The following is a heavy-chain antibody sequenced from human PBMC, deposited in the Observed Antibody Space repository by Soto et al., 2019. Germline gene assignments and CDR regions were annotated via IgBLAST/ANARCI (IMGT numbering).Heavy chain of an antibody. V-gene: IGHV4-39*01. J-gene: IGHJ3*02. CDR2: IYYSGST. D-gene: IGHD3-10*01. Sequence: PSETLSLTCTVSGGSISSSSYYWGWIRQPPGKGLEWIGSIYYSGSTYYNPSLKSRVTISVDTSKNQFSLKLSSVTAADTAVYYCARLSETYAFDIWGQGTMVTVSS. CDR1: GGSISSSSYY. CDR3: ARLSETYAFDI.